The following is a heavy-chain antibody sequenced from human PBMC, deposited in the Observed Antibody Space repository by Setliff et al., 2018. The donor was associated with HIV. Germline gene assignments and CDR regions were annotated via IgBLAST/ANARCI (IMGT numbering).Heavy chain of an antibody. CDR3: ARRRSPPSGFYSKYYMDV. CDR2: ISYSGST. J-gene: IGHJ6*03. V-gene: IGHV4-59*08. CDR1: GGSISSFF. D-gene: IGHD3-22*01. Sequence: ETLSLTCTVSGGSISSFFWSWIRQPPGKGLEWTGHISYSGSTNYNPSLKSRVTISVDTSKNQFSLKLTSVTAADTAVYYCARRRSPPSGFYSKYYMDVWGKGTTVTVSS.